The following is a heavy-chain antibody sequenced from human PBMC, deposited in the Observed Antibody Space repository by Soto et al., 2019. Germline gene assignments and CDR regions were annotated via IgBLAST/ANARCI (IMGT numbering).Heavy chain of an antibody. CDR2: ILYSGNT. Sequence: SETLSLTCTVSGGYINSYYWSWIRQPPGRGLEWIGYILYSGNTNYNRSLKSRVTISVDTSKNQFSLRLTSMTAADTALYYCAREAFGGDAFDIWGQGTMLTVS. CDR3: AREAFGGDAFDI. J-gene: IGHJ3*02. V-gene: IGHV4-59*01. D-gene: IGHD3-10*01. CDR1: GGYINSYY.